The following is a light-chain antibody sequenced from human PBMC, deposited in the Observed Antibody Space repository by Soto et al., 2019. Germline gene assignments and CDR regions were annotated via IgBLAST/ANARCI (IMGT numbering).Light chain of an antibody. CDR3: SSYKSSSPLV. V-gene: IGLV2-14*01. CDR1: SSDVGGYNY. Sequence: QSALTQPASVSGSPGQSITISCTGTSSDVGGYNYVSWYQQHPGKAPKLMIYDVSNRPSGVSNRFSGSKSGNTASLTISGLQAEDEADYYCSSYKSSSPLVFGGGTKLTVL. CDR2: DVS. J-gene: IGLJ3*02.